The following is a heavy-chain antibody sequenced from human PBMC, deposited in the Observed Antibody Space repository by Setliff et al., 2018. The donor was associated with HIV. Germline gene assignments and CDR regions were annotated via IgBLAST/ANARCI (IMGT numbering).Heavy chain of an antibody. J-gene: IGHJ4*02. CDR2: IFHSGSP. CDR1: GGSISSSHW. V-gene: IGHV4-4*02. Sequence: KPSETLSLTCAVSGGSISSSHWWSWVRQPPGKGLEWIGEIFHSGSPNYNPSLKSRLTISVDKSKNQFSLKLTSVTAADTAVYYCARVGLPYNSGRLDQWGQGSLVTVSS. D-gene: IGHD5-18*01. CDR3: ARVGLPYNSGRLDQ.